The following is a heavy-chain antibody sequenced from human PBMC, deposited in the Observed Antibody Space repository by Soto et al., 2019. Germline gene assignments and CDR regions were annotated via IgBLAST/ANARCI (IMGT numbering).Heavy chain of an antibody. CDR1: GGSISSGGYS. D-gene: IGHD2-15*01. CDR2: IYHSGST. Sequence: SETLSLTCAVSGGSISSGGYSWSWIRQPPGKGLEWIGYIYHSGSTYYNPSLKSRVTISVDRSKNQFSLKLSSVTAADTAVYYCARVHSNMVDASDIWGQGTMVT. V-gene: IGHV4-30-2*01. CDR3: ARVHSNMVDASDI. J-gene: IGHJ3*02.